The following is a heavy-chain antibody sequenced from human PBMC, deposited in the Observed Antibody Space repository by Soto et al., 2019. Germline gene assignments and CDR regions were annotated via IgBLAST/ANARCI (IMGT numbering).Heavy chain of an antibody. D-gene: IGHD3-22*01. Sequence: GESLKISCKGSGYSFTSYWIGWVRQMPGKGLEWMGIIYPGDSDTRYSPSFQGQVTISADKSISTAYLQWSSLKASDTAMYYCARHPAYDSSGYYLEHWFDPWGQGTLVTVSS. CDR3: ARHPAYDSSGYYLEHWFDP. CDR1: GYSFTSYW. J-gene: IGHJ5*02. CDR2: IYPGDSDT. V-gene: IGHV5-51*01.